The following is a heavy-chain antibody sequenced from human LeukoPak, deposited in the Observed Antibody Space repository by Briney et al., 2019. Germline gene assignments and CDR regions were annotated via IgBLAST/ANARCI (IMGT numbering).Heavy chain of an antibody. CDR3: ARGGFWSGPGAFDI. J-gene: IGHJ3*02. CDR2: IYSGGST. D-gene: IGHD3-3*01. Sequence: PGGSLRLSCAASGFTISSNYMSWVRQAPGKGLEWVSVIYSGGSTYYADSVKGRFTISRDNSKNTLYLQMNSLRAEDTAVYYCARGGFWSGPGAFDIWGQGTMVTVSS. V-gene: IGHV3-53*01. CDR1: GFTISSNY.